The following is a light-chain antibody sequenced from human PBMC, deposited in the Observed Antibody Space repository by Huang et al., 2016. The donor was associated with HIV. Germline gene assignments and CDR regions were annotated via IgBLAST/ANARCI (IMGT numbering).Light chain of an antibody. CDR1: QTISSK. CDR2: GAF. Sequence: EIVLTQSPATLSVSPGERATLSCRASQTISSKFAWYQQKPGQAPRLLIHGAFTRATDVPARFSVSESGTEFTLTISSLQSEDIAVYYCQQYYNRPTFGQGTKLEIK. J-gene: IGKJ2*01. CDR3: QQYYNRPT. V-gene: IGKV3-15*01.